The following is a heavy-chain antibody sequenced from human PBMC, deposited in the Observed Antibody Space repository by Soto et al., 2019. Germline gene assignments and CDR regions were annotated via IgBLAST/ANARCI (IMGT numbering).Heavy chain of an antibody. CDR2: IYYSGST. V-gene: IGHV4-61*01. D-gene: IGHD4-17*01. CDR1: GGSVSSGSYY. J-gene: IGHJ5*02. CDR3: ARDGPPTT. Sequence: SETLSLTCTVSGGSVSSGSYYWSWIRQPPGKGLEWIGYIYYSGSTNYNPSLKSRVTISVDTSKNQFSLKLSSVTAADTAVYYCARDGPPTTWGQGTLVTVSS.